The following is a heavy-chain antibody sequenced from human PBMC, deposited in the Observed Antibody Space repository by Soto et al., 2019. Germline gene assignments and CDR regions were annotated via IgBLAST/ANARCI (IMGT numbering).Heavy chain of an antibody. Sequence: PGESLKISCKGSEYSFSTYWIAWVRQMPGKGLEWMGIIYPGDSDTRYSPSFQGQVTISAEKSISTAHLQWSSLKASDTAMYYCARQISHYDSWRNKYYYYGLDVWGQGTTVTVSS. CDR2: IYPGDSDT. J-gene: IGHJ6*02. V-gene: IGHV5-51*01. D-gene: IGHD3-3*01. CDR1: EYSFSTYW. CDR3: ARQISHYDSWRNKYYYYGLDV.